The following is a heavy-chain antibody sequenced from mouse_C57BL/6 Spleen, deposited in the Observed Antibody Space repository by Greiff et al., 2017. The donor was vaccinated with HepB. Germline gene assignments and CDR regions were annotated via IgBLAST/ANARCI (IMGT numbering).Heavy chain of an antibody. J-gene: IGHJ3*01. D-gene: IGHD3-2*02. CDR1: GFSLTSYG. CDR3: ARNPGSGYVGFAY. V-gene: IGHV2-2*01. CDR2: IWSGGST. Sequence: VKLMESGPGLVQPSQSLSITCTVSGFSLTSYGVHWVRQSPGKGLEWLGVIWSGGSTDYNAAFISRLSISKDNSKSQVFFKMNSLQADDTAIYYCARNPGSGYVGFAYWGQGTLVTVSA.